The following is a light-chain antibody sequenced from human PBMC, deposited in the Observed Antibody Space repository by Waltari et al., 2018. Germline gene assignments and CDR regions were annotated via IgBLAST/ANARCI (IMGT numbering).Light chain of an antibody. V-gene: IGKV1-39*01. J-gene: IGKJ4*01. CDR3: QQSYNTPLS. Sequence: DIQMTQSPSSLSASVGDRVTITCRASQSVSKYLNWYQQQPGKAPKLLIYTTSNLQSGVPSRFSGSGSGTDFTLTISSLQLEDLATHYCQQSYNTPLSFGGGTKVEIK. CDR2: TTS. CDR1: QSVSKY.